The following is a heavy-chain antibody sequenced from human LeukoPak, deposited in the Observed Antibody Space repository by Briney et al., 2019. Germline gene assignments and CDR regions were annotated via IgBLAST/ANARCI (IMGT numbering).Heavy chain of an antibody. CDR3: ARDYNRVYSSGYGWFDP. J-gene: IGHJ5*02. D-gene: IGHD6-19*01. CDR1: GFTFSSYA. CDR2: ISYDGSNK. Sequence: PGGSLRLSCAASGFTFSSYAMHWVRQARGKGLEWVAVISYDGSNKYYADSVKGRFTISRDNSKNTLYLQMNSLRAEDTAVYYCARDYNRVYSSGYGWFDPWGQGTLVTVSS. V-gene: IGHV3-30*04.